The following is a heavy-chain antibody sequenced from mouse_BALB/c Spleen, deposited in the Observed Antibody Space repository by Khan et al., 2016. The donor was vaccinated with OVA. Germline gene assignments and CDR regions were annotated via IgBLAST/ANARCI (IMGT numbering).Heavy chain of an antibody. D-gene: IGHD1-2*01. J-gene: IGHJ3*01. CDR1: GFNIKDTY. CDR2: IDPANGNT. V-gene: IGHV14-3*02. Sequence: VQLQQSGAELVKPGASVKLSCTASGFNIKDTYMHWVKQRPEQGLEWIGRIDPANGNTKYDPKFQGKATITADTSSNTAYLQLSSLTSEDTAVYYCARSTALGDDWFADWGQGTLVTVSA. CDR3: ARSTALGDDWFAD.